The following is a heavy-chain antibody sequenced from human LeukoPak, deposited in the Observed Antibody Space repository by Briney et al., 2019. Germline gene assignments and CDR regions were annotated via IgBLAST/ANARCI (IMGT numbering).Heavy chain of an antibody. CDR2: IRSKAYGGTT. Sequence: TGGSLRLSCTTSGFNFGDYAMSRFRQAPGKGLEWVGFIRSKAYGGTTEYAASVKGRFTISRDDSKSIAYLQMNSLKTEDTAVYYCTSGDFWSGYPNYYYYMDVWGKGTTVTVSS. CDR1: GFNFGDYA. J-gene: IGHJ6*03. V-gene: IGHV3-49*03. D-gene: IGHD3-3*01. CDR3: TSGDFWSGYPNYYYYMDV.